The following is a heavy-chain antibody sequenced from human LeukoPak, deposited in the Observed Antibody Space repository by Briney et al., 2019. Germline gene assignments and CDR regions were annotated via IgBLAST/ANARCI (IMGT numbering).Heavy chain of an antibody. Sequence: GGSLRLSCAASGFTFSSYGMHWVRQAPGKGLEWVAFIRYDGSNKYYADSVKGRFTISRDNSKNTLYLQMNSLRAEDTAVYYCATNYYDFWSGYKDWGQRTLVTVSS. CDR1: GFTFSSYG. V-gene: IGHV3-30*02. D-gene: IGHD3-3*01. J-gene: IGHJ4*02. CDR3: ATNYYDFWSGYKD. CDR2: IRYDGSNK.